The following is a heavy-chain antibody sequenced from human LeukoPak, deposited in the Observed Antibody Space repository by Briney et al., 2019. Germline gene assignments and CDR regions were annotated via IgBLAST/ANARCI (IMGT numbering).Heavy chain of an antibody. CDR2: ISYDGFNK. CDR3: ARPREAGSSSGWYFDN. D-gene: IGHD6-19*01. V-gene: IGHV3-30-3*01. CDR1: GFTFSTYP. J-gene: IGHJ4*02. Sequence: GRSLRLSCAASGFTFSTYPMHWVRQASGEGLEWVAVISYDGFNKFYADSVKGRFTISRDDSKNTLFLQMNSLRAEDTAVYHCARPREAGSSSGWYFDNWGQGTLVTVSS.